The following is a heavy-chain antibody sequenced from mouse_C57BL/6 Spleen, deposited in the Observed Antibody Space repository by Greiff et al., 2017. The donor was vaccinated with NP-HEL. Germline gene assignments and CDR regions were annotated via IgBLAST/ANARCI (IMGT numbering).Heavy chain of an antibody. CDR2: IDPENGDT. CDR1: GFNIKDDY. D-gene: IGHD1-1*01. CDR3: TRVYGSSRAMDY. J-gene: IGHJ4*01. V-gene: IGHV14-4*01. Sequence: VQLQQSGAELVRPGASVKLSCTASGFNIKDDYMHWVQQRPEQGLEWIGWIDPENGDTEYASKFQGKATITADTSSNTAYLQLSSLTSEDTAVYYCTRVYGSSRAMDYWGQGTSVTVSS.